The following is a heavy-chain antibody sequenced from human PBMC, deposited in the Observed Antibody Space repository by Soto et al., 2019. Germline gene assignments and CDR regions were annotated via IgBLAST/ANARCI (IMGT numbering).Heavy chain of an antibody. CDR3: ARSIVVVTALDY. J-gene: IGHJ4*02. D-gene: IGHD2-21*02. CDR2: INAGNGKT. Sequence: ASVKVSCKASGYTFTRYNVHWVRQAPGQRLEWMGWINAGNGKTKYSQKFQGRVTITRDTSASTAYMELSSLRSEDTAVYYCARSIVVVTALDYWGQGTLVTVSS. V-gene: IGHV1-3*01. CDR1: GYTFTRYN.